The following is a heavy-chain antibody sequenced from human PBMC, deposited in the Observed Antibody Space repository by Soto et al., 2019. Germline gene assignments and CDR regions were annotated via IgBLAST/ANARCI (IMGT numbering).Heavy chain of an antibody. CDR2: IYYSGRP. J-gene: IGHJ5*02. Sequence: SETLSLTCTVSRVSVSSGVYYLSWIRLHPGKGLAWIGNIYYSGRPYYNPSLKSRVSISLDTSRNQFSLRLTSVTAADTAVYYCARVLRDYDSSGYFYVPNWFDPWGQGTLVTVS. CDR1: RVSVSSGVYY. CDR3: ARVLRDYDSSGYFYVPNWFDP. D-gene: IGHD3-22*01. V-gene: IGHV4-31*03.